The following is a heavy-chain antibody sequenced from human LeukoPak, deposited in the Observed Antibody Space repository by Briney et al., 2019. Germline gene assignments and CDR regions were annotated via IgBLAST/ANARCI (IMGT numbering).Heavy chain of an antibody. D-gene: IGHD3-22*01. Sequence: SETLSPTCTVSGGSISSSSYYWGWIRQPPGKGLEWIGSIYYSGSTYYNPSLKSRVTISVDTSKNQFSLKLSSVTAADTAVYYCARLGYYDSSGYQLGYYYYYYMDVWGKGTTVTVSS. CDR2: IYYSGST. CDR1: GGSISSSSYY. J-gene: IGHJ6*03. V-gene: IGHV4-39*01. CDR3: ARLGYYDSSGYQLGYYYYYYMDV.